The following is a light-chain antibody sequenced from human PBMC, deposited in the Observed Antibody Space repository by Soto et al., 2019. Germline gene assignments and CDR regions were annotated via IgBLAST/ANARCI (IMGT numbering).Light chain of an antibody. Sequence: QPVLTQSPSASASLGASVKLTCTLSRGHSSYAIAWHQQQPEKGPRYLMKVNSDGSHSKGDGIPDRFSGSSSGAERYLIISSLQSEDEADYYCQTWGTGIRVFGGGTKLTVL. CDR2: VNSDGSH. CDR3: QTWGTGIRV. V-gene: IGLV4-69*01. CDR1: RGHSSYA. J-gene: IGLJ3*02.